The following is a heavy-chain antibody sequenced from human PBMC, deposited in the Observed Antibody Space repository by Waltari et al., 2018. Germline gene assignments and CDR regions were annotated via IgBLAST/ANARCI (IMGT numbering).Heavy chain of an antibody. Sequence: EVQLVESGGGLVQPGRSLKLSCAASGFSFDDYAMHWFRQAPRKGLEWVSGISWNSGSIGYADSVKGRFTISRDNAKNSLYLQMNSLRAEDTALYYCAKGYSSGWYSDAFDIWGQGTMVTVSS. CDR1: GFSFDDYA. CDR3: AKGYSSGWYSDAFDI. CDR2: ISWNSGSI. V-gene: IGHV3-9*01. J-gene: IGHJ3*02. D-gene: IGHD6-19*01.